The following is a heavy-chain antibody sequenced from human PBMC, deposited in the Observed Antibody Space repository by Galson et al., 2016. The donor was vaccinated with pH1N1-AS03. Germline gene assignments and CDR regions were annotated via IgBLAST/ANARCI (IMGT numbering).Heavy chain of an antibody. V-gene: IGHV3-7*01. J-gene: IGHJ4*02. Sequence: SLRLSCAASGFTFSTYCMSWVRQAPGKGLEWVANIKQDGSEKFYVDSLKGRFTISRDNAKNSLYLQMSSLRAEDTAIYYCARGAPGDLLLIPLWNWGQGTLVTVSS. CDR1: GFTFSTYC. CDR2: IKQDGSEK. D-gene: IGHD2-15*01. CDR3: ARGAPGDLLLIPLWN.